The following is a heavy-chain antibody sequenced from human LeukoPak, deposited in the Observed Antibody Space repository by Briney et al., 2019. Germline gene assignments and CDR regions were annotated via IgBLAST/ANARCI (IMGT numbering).Heavy chain of an antibody. CDR3: ARLYSGYDLAPVDY. V-gene: IGHV4-59*01. CDR2: IYYSGST. J-gene: IGHJ4*02. D-gene: IGHD5-12*01. CDR1: GGSISSYY. Sequence: PSETLSLTCTVSGGSISSYYWSWIRQPPGEGLEWIGYIYYSGSTNYNPSFKSRVTISVDTSKNQFSLKLSSVTAADTAVYYCARLYSGYDLAPVDYWGQGTLVTVSS.